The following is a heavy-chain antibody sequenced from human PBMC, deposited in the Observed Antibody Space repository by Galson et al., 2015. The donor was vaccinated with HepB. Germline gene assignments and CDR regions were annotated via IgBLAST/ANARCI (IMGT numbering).Heavy chain of an antibody. Sequence: LSLTCAVYGGSFSGYYWSWIRQPPGKGLEWIGEINHSGSTNYNPSLKSRVTISVDTSKNQFSLKLSSVTAADTAVYYCARIPGPPAWGSYRLSGWWFDPWGQGTLVTVSS. CDR1: GGSFSGYY. V-gene: IGHV4-34*01. CDR2: INHSGST. J-gene: IGHJ5*02. D-gene: IGHD3-16*02. CDR3: ARIPGPPAWGSYRLSGWWFDP.